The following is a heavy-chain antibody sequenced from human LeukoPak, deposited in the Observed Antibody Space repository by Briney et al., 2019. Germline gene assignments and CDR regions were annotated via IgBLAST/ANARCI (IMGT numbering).Heavy chain of an antibody. Sequence: PGGSLRLSCAASGFTFSSYAMHWVRQAPGKWLEWVAVISYDGSNKYYADSVKGRFTISRDNSKNTLYLQMNSLRAEDTAVYYCARDTIVVVTFDIWGQGTMVTVSS. CDR1: GFTFSSYA. CDR3: ARDTIVVVTFDI. CDR2: ISYDGSNK. D-gene: IGHD2-2*01. J-gene: IGHJ3*02. V-gene: IGHV3-30-3*01.